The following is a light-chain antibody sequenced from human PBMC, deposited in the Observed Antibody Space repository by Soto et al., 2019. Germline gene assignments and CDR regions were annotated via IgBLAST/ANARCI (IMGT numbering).Light chain of an antibody. CDR3: QQSYSTPT. Sequence: DIQMTQSPSSLSASVGDRVTITCRASQSIGSYLNWYHQKPGKAPKLLIYAASILQSGVPSRFSGSGAVTDFTLTISSLQPEDFATYYCQQSYSTPTFGQGTRLEIK. CDR2: AAS. V-gene: IGKV1-39*01. CDR1: QSIGSY. J-gene: IGKJ5*01.